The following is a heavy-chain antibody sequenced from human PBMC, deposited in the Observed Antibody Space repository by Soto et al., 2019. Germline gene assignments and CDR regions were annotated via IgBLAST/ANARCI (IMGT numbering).Heavy chain of an antibody. D-gene: IGHD2-21*02. CDR2: IHHRGTT. Sequence: QVQLQESGPGLVKPSGTLSLTCDVSGDSIRSDKWWSWVRQSPGRGLEWIGEIHHRGTTNCNPSLKSRVTISVEKSTDQLSLEMTSLTAADTAIYYCARGGDWKFGFWGQGSLVTVSS. J-gene: IGHJ4*02. CDR3: ARGGDWKFGF. V-gene: IGHV4-4*02. CDR1: GDSIRSDKW.